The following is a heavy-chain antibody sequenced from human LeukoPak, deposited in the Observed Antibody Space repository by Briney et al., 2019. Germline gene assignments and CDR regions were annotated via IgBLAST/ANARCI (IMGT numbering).Heavy chain of an antibody. V-gene: IGHV1-8*01. CDR2: MNPNSGNT. CDR3: VQTIAAAGGYFDY. D-gene: IGHD6-13*01. CDR1: GYTFTSYD. Sequence: ASVKVSCKASGYTFTSYDINWVRQATGQGLEWMGWMNPNSGNTGYAQKFQGRVTMTRNTSISTAYMELSSLRSEDTAVYYCVQTIAAAGGYFDYWGQGTLVTVSS. J-gene: IGHJ4*02.